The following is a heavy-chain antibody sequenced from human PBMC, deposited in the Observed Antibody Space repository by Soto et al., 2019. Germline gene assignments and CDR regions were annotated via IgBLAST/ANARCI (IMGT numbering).Heavy chain of an antibody. Sequence: GASVKVSCKASGYTFTSYGISWVRQAPGQGLEWMGWISAYNGNTNYAQKLQGRVTMTTDTSTSTAYMELRSLRSDDTAVYYCARAQNYVFWSGYYPKYYFDYWGQGTLVTVSS. CDR1: GYTFTSYG. D-gene: IGHD3-3*01. J-gene: IGHJ4*02. V-gene: IGHV1-18*01. CDR2: ISAYNGNT. CDR3: ARAQNYVFWSGYYPKYYFDY.